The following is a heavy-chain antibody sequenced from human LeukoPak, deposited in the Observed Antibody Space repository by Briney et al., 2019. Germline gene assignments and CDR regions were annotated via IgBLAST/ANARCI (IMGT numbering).Heavy chain of an antibody. Sequence: GGSLRLSCAASGFTFSSYSMNWVRQAPGKGMEWVSSISSSSSYIYYADSVKGRFTISRDNAKNSLYLQMNSLRAEDTAVYYCARGRNNAFDIWGQGTMVTVSS. CDR3: ARGRNNAFDI. V-gene: IGHV3-21*01. J-gene: IGHJ3*02. D-gene: IGHD1-14*01. CDR2: ISSSSSYI. CDR1: GFTFSSYS.